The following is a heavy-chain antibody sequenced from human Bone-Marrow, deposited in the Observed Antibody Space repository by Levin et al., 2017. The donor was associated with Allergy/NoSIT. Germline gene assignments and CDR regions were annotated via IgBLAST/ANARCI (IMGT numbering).Heavy chain of an antibody. CDR3: ARDLGSGSLGYGMDV. CDR1: GFIISSYW. D-gene: IGHD1-26*01. Sequence: GESLKISCAASGFIISSYWMSWVRQAPGKGLEWVANIKRDGTEKYYVDSVEGRFTITRDNGKNSLYLQMNSLRAEDTAVYYCARDLGSGSLGYGMDVWGQGTTVTVSS. V-gene: IGHV3-7*01. CDR2: IKRDGTEK. J-gene: IGHJ6*02.